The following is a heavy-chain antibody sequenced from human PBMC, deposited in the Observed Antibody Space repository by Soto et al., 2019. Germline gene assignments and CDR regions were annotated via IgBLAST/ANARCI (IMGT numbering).Heavy chain of an antibody. D-gene: IGHD6-13*01. V-gene: IGHV1-69*12. J-gene: IGHJ4*02. CDR2: IIPIFGTA. CDR3: ARGRGGSRSWRVDY. CDR1: GGTFSSYA. Sequence: QVQLVQSGAEVKKPGSSVKVSCKASGGTFSSYAISWVRQAPGQGLEWMGGIIPIFGTANYARKFQGRVTITADEPTSTGSMQLSSLSSEDTAVYYWARGRGGSRSWRVDYWGQGALVTVSS.